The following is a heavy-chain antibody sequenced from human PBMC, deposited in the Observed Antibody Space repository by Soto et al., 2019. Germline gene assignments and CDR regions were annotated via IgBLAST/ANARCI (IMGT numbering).Heavy chain of an antibody. V-gene: IGHV3-9*01. D-gene: IGHD2-21*01. CDR3: ANRQSIPSRPFDY. J-gene: IGHJ4*02. Sequence: EVQLVESGGGLVQPGRSLRLSCEASGFMFDDYAMYWVRQAPGKGLEWVSGISWNSNSIVYADSVKGRFTISRDNAKNSLYLKMNSLNPEDTALYYCANRQSIPSRPFDYWGQGTLVTVSS. CDR1: GFMFDDYA. CDR2: ISWNSNSI.